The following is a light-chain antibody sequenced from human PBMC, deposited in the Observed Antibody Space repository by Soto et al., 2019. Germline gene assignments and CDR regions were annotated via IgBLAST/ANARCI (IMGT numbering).Light chain of an antibody. V-gene: IGLV1-40*01. J-gene: IGLJ2*01. CDR1: SSNIGAGYD. CDR3: QSYDSSLSGVI. Sequence: QSVLTQPPSVSGAPGQRVTISCTGRSSNIGAGYDVHWYRQLPGTAPKLLIYGNINRPSGVPDRFSGSKSGTSASLAITGLQVEDEAVYYCQSYDSSLSGVIFGGGTKLTVL. CDR2: GNI.